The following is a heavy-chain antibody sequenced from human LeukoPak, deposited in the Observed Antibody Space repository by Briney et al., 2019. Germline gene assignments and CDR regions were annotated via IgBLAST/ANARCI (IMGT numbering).Heavy chain of an antibody. D-gene: IGHD3-10*01. CDR2: ISDSAGNT. J-gene: IGHJ4*02. CDR1: GFTFSSYS. CDR3: AKVYYYGSGSFIFDC. Sequence: RPGGSLRLSCAASGFTFSSYSMNWVRQAPGKGLEWVSSISDSAGNTYYADSVKGRLTISRDNSKNTLFLQMNSLGAEDTAMYYCAKVYYYGSGSFIFDCWGQGTLVTVSS. V-gene: IGHV3-23*01.